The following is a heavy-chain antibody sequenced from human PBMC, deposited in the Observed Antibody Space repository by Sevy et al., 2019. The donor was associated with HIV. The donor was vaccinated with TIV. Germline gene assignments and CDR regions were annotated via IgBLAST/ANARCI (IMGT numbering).Heavy chain of an antibody. CDR3: ARDPTFSSDTRGYYPFDS. Sequence: GGSLRLSCAASGFIFSNYAIHWVRRAPGKGLEWVAVISYDGSNKHYEASVKGRFTIPRDNSRNTLFLQMNSLRLDDTAVYYCARDPTFSSDTRGYYPFDSWGQGTLVTVSS. V-gene: IGHV3-30*04. J-gene: IGHJ4*02. D-gene: IGHD3-22*01. CDR2: ISYDGSNK. CDR1: GFIFSNYA.